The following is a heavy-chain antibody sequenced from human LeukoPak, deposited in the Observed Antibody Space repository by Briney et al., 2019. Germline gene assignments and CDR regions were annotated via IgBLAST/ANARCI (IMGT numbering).Heavy chain of an antibody. CDR2: INPKSGGT. CDR3: ARDRWFGELLGAFDI. D-gene: IGHD3-10*01. CDR1: GYTFTGYY. J-gene: IGHJ3*02. Sequence: ASVKVSCKASGYTFTGYYMHWVRQAPGQGLEWMGWINPKSGGTNYAQKFQGWVTMTRDTSITTAYMELSRLKSDDTAVYYCARDRWFGELLGAFDIWGQGTMVTVSS. V-gene: IGHV1-2*04.